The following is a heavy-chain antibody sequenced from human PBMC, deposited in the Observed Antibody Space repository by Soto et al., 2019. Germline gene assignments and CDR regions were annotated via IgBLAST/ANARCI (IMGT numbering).Heavy chain of an antibody. J-gene: IGHJ4*02. Sequence: QVQLVQSGAEVKKPGASVKVSCKASGYTFTSYYMHWVRQAPGQGLEWMGIINPSGGSTSYAQKFQGRVTMTRDTSTSTVYMELSSLRSEDTAVYYCARDGNEYYDILTGYPGPDLYYFDYWGQGTLVTVSS. CDR3: ARDGNEYYDILTGYPGPDLYYFDY. D-gene: IGHD3-9*01. CDR1: GYTFTSYY. V-gene: IGHV1-46*03. CDR2: INPSGGST.